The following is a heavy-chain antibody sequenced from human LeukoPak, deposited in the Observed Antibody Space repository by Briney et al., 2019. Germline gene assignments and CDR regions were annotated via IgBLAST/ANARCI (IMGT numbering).Heavy chain of an antibody. Sequence: SETLSLTCTVSGDSISHYHWSWIRQTPGKGLEWIGYIYYSGSTNYNPSLKSRVTISVDMSKNQFSLKLRSVTAADTAVYYCARLYGSSWYYFDYWGQGTLVTVSS. V-gene: IGHV4-59*01. CDR2: IYYSGST. CDR3: ARLYGSSWYYFDY. J-gene: IGHJ4*02. CDR1: GDSISHYH. D-gene: IGHD6-13*01.